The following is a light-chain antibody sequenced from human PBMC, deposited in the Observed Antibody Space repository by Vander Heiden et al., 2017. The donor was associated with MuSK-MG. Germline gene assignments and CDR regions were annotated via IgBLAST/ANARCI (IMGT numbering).Light chain of an antibody. Sequence: EIVMTQSPASLSVSPGESATLSCRASQSVHNNLAWYQERHGQDPRRLSFGAYTRATGMPDRGRGGGDGTDFTLRIRILQSVDLAVYYCQNGKKAPRSTFGQGTRLEIK. CDR3: QNGKKAPRST. CDR2: GAY. J-gene: IGKJ5*01. V-gene: IGKV3-15*01. CDR1: QSVHNN.